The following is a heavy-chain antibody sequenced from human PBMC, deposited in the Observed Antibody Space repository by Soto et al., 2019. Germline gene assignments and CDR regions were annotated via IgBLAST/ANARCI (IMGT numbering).Heavy chain of an antibody. CDR2: INQAGGAI. Sequence: EVQLVESGGGLVQPGGSLRLSCAASGFSFSTYWISWVRQAPGRGLEWVANINQAGGAINYADSVKGRFTISRDNAQSSLYLQMNSLRVEDTAVYYCASPGRSSHGCYEHWGRGTLVTVSS. J-gene: IGHJ4*02. CDR3: ASPGRSSHGCYEH. CDR1: GFSFSTYW. D-gene: IGHD2-2*01. V-gene: IGHV3-7*01.